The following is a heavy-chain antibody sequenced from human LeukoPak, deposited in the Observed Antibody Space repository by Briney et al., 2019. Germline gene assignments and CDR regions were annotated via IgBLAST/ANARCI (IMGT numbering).Heavy chain of an antibody. D-gene: IGHD3-10*01. V-gene: IGHV3-33*08. CDR2: IWYDESNK. Sequence: GGSLRLSCAASGFTFSSYGMHWGRQAPGRGLEWVAMIWYDESNKYYADSVKGRFTISRDNSKNTLYLQMNSLRVDDTAIYYCARTAWNYFGSGNYYAPDYWGQGTLVTVSS. J-gene: IGHJ4*02. CDR1: GFTFSSYG. CDR3: ARTAWNYFGSGNYYAPDY.